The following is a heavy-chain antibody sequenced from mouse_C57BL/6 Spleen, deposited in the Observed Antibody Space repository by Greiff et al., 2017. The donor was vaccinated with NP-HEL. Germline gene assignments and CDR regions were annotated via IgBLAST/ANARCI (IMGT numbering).Heavy chain of an antibody. Sequence: VKLQESGPELVKPGASVKISCKASGYSFTSYYIHWVKQRPGQGLEWIGWIYPGSGNTKYNEKFKGKATLTADTSSSTAYMQLSSLTSEDSAVYYCARSKSNWYFDVWGTGTTVTVSS. CDR1: GYSFTSYY. V-gene: IGHV1-66*01. CDR2: IYPGSGNT. D-gene: IGHD1-3*01. J-gene: IGHJ1*03. CDR3: ARSKSNWYFDV.